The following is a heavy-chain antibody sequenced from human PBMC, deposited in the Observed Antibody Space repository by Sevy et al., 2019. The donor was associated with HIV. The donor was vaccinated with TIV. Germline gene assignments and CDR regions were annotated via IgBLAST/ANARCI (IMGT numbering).Heavy chain of an antibody. J-gene: IGHJ4*02. Sequence: GGSLRLSCTASGFTFSTYEMNWVRQAPGKGLEWVSYISNSGNTIYYSDSVKGRFTISRDNAKNSLYLQMNSLRAADTAVDYCARDLPPSATTVAHFDYWGRGTLVTVSS. D-gene: IGHD4-17*01. CDR1: GFTFSTYE. CDR3: ARDLPPSATTVAHFDY. V-gene: IGHV3-48*03. CDR2: ISNSGNTI.